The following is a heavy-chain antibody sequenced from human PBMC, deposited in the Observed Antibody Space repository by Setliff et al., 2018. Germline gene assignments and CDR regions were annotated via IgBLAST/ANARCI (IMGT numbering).Heavy chain of an antibody. D-gene: IGHD3-3*01. CDR3: ARQAIFGSDAFDI. J-gene: IGHJ3*02. Sequence: GESLKISCKGSGYSFTNYWIGWVRQMPGKGLEWMGIIYPGDSDARYSPSFQGQVTISADKSISTAYLQWSSLKASDTAMYYCARQAIFGSDAFDIWGQGTMVTVSS. V-gene: IGHV5-51*01. CDR1: GYSFTNYW. CDR2: IYPGDSDA.